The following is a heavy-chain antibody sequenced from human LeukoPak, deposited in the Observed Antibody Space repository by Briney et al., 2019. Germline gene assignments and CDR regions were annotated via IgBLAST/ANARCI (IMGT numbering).Heavy chain of an antibody. CDR3: ASLEGGPSDGR. J-gene: IGHJ4*02. CDR2: IYSGGST. Sequence: PGGSLTLSCEVSGFPVSSRYMTWVRQPPGKGLECVAVIYSGGSTYHIDSVKGRFTISRDISKSTMYLEMNNSRVEDTATYYCASLEGGPSDGRWGQGTLVIVSS. D-gene: IGHD3-3*01. CDR1: GFPVSSRY. V-gene: IGHV3-53*01.